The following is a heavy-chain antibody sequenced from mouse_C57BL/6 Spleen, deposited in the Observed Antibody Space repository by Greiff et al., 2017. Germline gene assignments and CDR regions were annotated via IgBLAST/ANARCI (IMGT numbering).Heavy chain of an antibody. D-gene: IGHD4-1*01. CDR3: ARQTETGY. V-gene: IGHV1-50*01. Sequence: QVQLQQPGAELVKPGASVKLSCKASGYTFTSYWMQWVKQRPGQGLEWIGEIDPSDSYTNYNQKFKGKATLTVDTSSSTAYMQRSSLTSEDSAVYYCARQTETGYWGQGTTLTVSS. J-gene: IGHJ2*01. CDR1: GYTFTSYW. CDR2: IDPSDSYT.